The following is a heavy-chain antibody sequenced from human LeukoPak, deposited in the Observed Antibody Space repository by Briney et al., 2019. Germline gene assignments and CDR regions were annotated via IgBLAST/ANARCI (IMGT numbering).Heavy chain of an antibody. CDR1: GGTFSSYA. CDR3: ARGGHGSGSLYYGMDV. J-gene: IGHJ6*02. D-gene: IGHD3-10*01. Sequence: GASVKVSCKASGGTFSSYAISWVRQAPGQGLEWMGRIIPILGIANYAQKFQGRVTITADKSTSTAYMELSSLRSEDAAVYYCARGGHGSGSLYYGMDVWGQGTTVTVSS. V-gene: IGHV1-69*04. CDR2: IIPILGIA.